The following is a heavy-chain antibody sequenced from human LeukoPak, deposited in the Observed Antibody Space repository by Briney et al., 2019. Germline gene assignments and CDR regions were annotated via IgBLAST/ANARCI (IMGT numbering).Heavy chain of an antibody. CDR2: ISSSSSYI. J-gene: IGHJ4*02. D-gene: IGHD5-18*01. Sequence: KAGGSLRLSCAASGFTFSSYSMNWVRQAPGKGLEWVSSISSSSSYIYYADSVKGRFTISKDNAKNSLYLQMNSLRAEDTAVYYCARLGGYSYGYDYWGQGTLVTVSA. CDR1: GFTFSSYS. V-gene: IGHV3-21*01. CDR3: ARLGGYSYGYDY.